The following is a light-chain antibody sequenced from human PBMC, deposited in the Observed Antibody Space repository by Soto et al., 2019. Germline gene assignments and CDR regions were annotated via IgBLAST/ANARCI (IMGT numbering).Light chain of an antibody. CDR3: QKYNSVPWT. J-gene: IGKJ1*01. V-gene: IGKV1-27*01. Sequence: DIQMTQSPSSLSASVGDRVTITCRASQGISHYVAWYQQKPGNVPKLLIYAASTLQPGVPPRFSGSGSGTDFTLTITSLQPEDVAAYYCQKYNSVPWTFGQGTKVEIK. CDR2: AAS. CDR1: QGISHY.